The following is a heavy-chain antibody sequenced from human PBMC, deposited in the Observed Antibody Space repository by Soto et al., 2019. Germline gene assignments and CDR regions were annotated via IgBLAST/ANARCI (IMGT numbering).Heavy chain of an antibody. V-gene: IGHV4-4*02. Sequence: SETLSLTCGVSGASISNNNWWSWVRQPPGKGLEWIGEIYHRGATNYNPSLKSRVTISVDQSKNQFSLKLNSVTAADTAVYYCAKRGGYYFDYWGQGTLVTVS. CDR3: AKRGGYYFDY. J-gene: IGHJ4*02. D-gene: IGHD3-16*01. CDR1: GASISNNNW. CDR2: IYHRGAT.